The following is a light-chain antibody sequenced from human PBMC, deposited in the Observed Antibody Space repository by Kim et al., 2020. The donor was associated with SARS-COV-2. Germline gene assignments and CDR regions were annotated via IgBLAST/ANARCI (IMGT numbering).Light chain of an antibody. J-gene: IGKJ2*01. CDR1: QDISDY. CDR2: AAS. V-gene: IGKV1-27*01. Sequence: DIQMTQSPSSLSASVGDRVTITCRASQDISDYLAWYQQKPGKVPSLLIYAASTLHSGVPSRFSGSGSGTDFTLTITSLQAEDVATYYCQRYGTAQYTFGQGTKLEI. CDR3: QRYGTAQYT.